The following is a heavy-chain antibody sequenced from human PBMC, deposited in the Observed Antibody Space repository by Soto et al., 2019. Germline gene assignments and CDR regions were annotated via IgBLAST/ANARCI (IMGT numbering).Heavy chain of an antibody. CDR1: GFTFGAHP. D-gene: IGHD4-17*01. J-gene: IGHJ4*02. Sequence: EVQLLESGGGLVQPGGSLTVSCAASGFTFGAHPMSWVRLAPGKGLEWVSTISGYGGSTYYPDSLKGRFIISRDNSKDPLYFQINSLPAEDPAIFFCAKPRTTVTTSFDYWGQGTLVTVSS. CDR3: AKPRTTVTTSFDY. CDR2: ISGYGGST. V-gene: IGHV3-23*01.